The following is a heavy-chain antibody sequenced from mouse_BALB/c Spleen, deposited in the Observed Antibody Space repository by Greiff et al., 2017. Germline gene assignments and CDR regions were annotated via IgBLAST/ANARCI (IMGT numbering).Heavy chain of an antibody. V-gene: IGHV3-6*02. J-gene: IGHJ3*01. CDR3: AIYYDYDWFAY. CDR1: GYSITSGYY. CDR2: ISYDGSN. D-gene: IGHD2-4*01. Sequence: DVKLVESGPGLVKPSQSLSLTCSVTGYSITSGYYWNWIRQFPGNKLEWMGYISYDGSNNYNPSLKNRISITRDTSKNQFFLKLNSVTTEDTATYYCAIYYDYDWFAYWGQGTLVTVSA.